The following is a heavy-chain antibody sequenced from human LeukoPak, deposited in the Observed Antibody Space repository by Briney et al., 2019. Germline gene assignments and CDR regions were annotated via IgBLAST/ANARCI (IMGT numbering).Heavy chain of an antibody. V-gene: IGHV5-51*01. CDR1: GYSFTSYW. Sequence: GESLKISCKGSGYSFTSYWIGWVRQMPGKGLEWIGIIYPGDSDTRYSPSFQGQVTISADKSISTAYLQWSSLKASDTAMYYCARFATTVTNYFDYWGQGTLVTVSS. D-gene: IGHD4-17*01. J-gene: IGHJ4*02. CDR3: ARFATTVTNYFDY. CDR2: IYPGDSDT.